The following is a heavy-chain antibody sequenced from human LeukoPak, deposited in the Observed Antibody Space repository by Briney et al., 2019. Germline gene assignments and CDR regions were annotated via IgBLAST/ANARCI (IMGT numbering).Heavy chain of an antibody. D-gene: IGHD2-2*01. CDR1: GFTFSSYS. CDR3: ARVVPAAIGYYYYMDV. V-gene: IGHV3-21*01. J-gene: IGHJ6*03. Sequence: GGSLRLSCAASGFTFSSYSMNWVRQAPGKGLEWVSSISSSSSYIYYADSVKGRFTISRDNAKNSLYLQMNSLRAEDTAVYYCARVVPAAIGYYYYMDVWGKGTTVTVSS. CDR2: ISSSSSYI.